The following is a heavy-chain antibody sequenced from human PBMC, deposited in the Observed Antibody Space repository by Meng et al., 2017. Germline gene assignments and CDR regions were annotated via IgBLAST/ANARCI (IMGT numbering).Heavy chain of an antibody. V-gene: IGHV1-69*06. J-gene: IGHJ6*02. Sequence: SVKVSCKASGGTFSSYAISWVRQAPGQGLEWMGGIIPIFGTANYAQKFQGRVTITADKSTSTAYMELSSLRSEDTAVYYCARTARLDYGDYGLPDQPYYYYYGMDVWGQGTTVT. CDR2: IIPIFGTA. D-gene: IGHD4-17*01. CDR3: ARTARLDYGDYGLPDQPYYYYYGMDV. CDR1: GGTFSSYA.